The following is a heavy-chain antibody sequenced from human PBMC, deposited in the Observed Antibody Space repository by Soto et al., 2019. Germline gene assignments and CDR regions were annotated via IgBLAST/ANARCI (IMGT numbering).Heavy chain of an antibody. CDR2: IWDDGRFK. V-gene: IGHV3-33*03. J-gene: IGHJ4*02. CDR1: GFRLSNYG. Sequence: GGSLMRSCTASGFRLSNYGMNWDRQPPGKGLEWVAVIWDDGRFKYYGDSVKGRFTISRDNSKNSLYLQMDGLAVDDTAVYFCVRQRAVLIPDHYFFDYWGQGIRVTVSS. CDR3: VRQRAVLIPDHYFFDY. D-gene: IGHD2-21*01.